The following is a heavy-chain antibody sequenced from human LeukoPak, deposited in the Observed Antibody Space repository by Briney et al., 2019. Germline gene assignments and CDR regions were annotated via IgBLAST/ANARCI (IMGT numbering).Heavy chain of an antibody. Sequence: SVKVSCKASGFTFTSSAMQWVRQARGQRLEWIGWIVVGSGNTNYAQKFQERVTITRDMSTSTAYMELSSLRSEDTAVYYCARETDIAAAANYFDYWGQGTLVTVSS. V-gene: IGHV1-58*02. CDR2: IVVGSGNT. CDR1: GFTFTSSA. J-gene: IGHJ4*02. CDR3: ARETDIAAAANYFDY. D-gene: IGHD6-13*01.